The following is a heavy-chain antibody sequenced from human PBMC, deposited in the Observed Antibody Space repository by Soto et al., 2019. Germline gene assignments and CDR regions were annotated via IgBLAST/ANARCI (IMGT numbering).Heavy chain of an antibody. Sequence: QVQLQESGPGLVKPSETLSLTCTVSGGSINFYYWNWIRQPPGKGLEWIGHSYYSGTTNYNPSLXSXAXIXXETSKNQLSLSLQSVTPADTAVYYCARGWGKYFDFWGRGTLVTVSS. D-gene: IGHD3-16*01. CDR1: GGSINFYY. CDR3: ARGWGKYFDF. V-gene: IGHV4-59*01. J-gene: IGHJ2*01. CDR2: SYYSGTT.